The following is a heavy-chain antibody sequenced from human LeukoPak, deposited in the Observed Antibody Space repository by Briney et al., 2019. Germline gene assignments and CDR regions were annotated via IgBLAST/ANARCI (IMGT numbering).Heavy chain of an antibody. V-gene: IGHV1-69*13. CDR3: ARVGIAAAFFAFDY. J-gene: IGHJ4*02. CDR1: GGTFSSYA. Sequence: ASVKVSCKASGGTFSSYAISWVRQAPGQGLEWMGGIIPIFGTANYAQKFQGRVTITADESTSTAYMELSSLRSEDTAVYYCARVGIAAAFFAFDYWGQGTLVTVSS. CDR2: IIPIFGTA. D-gene: IGHD6-13*01.